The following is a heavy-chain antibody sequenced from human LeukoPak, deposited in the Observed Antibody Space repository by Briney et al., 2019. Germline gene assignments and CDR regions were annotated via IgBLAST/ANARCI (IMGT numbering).Heavy chain of an antibody. CDR3: ARDSALLNNGDWYGGSDY. Sequence: ASVKVSCKASGYTFTGYYMHWVRQAAGQGLEWMGWLSASNGNTNYQHRFQGRVTMTTDTSKNTAYMELRSLRSDDTAMYHCARDSALLNNGDWYGGSDYWGQGTLVTVSS. CDR1: GYTFTGYY. D-gene: IGHD4-17*01. J-gene: IGHJ4*02. CDR2: LSASNGNT. V-gene: IGHV1-18*04.